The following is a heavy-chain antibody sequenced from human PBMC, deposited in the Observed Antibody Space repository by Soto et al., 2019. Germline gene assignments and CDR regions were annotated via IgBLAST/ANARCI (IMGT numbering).Heavy chain of an antibody. J-gene: IGHJ5*02. Sequence: ASVKVSCKASGYSFTNNDVTWVRQATGQGLEWMGWMNPGSGDTWYAQKFQGRVTMTRDISIATAYMELSSLRSDDTAIYYCARVATFGSLNWFDPWGPGPLLTV. CDR1: GYSFTNND. D-gene: IGHD3-16*01. V-gene: IGHV1-8*01. CDR3: ARVATFGSLNWFDP. CDR2: MNPGSGDT.